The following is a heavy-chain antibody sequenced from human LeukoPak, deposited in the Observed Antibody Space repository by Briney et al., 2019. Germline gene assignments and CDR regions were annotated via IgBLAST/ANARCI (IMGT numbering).Heavy chain of an antibody. J-gene: IGHJ6*03. CDR2: IYYSGST. D-gene: IGHD5-24*01. V-gene: IGHV4-31*03. CDR3: ARRGMATINNSLYYYMDV. CDR1: GGSISSCDYY. Sequence: SETLSLTCTVSGGSISSCDYYWIRIPQHPGKGRVWNMYIYYSGSTNYNPSRQSRITISVDASTHQFYLKLSSVTAADTAVYYCARRGMATINNSLYYYMDVWGKGTSVTVSS.